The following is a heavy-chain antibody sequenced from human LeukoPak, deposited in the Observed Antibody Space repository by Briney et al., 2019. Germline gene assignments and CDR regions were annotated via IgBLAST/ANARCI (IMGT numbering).Heavy chain of an antibody. CDR3: ARQSRLEKAAARLHFDY. CDR2: IYYSWST. V-gene: IGHV4-39*01. D-gene: IGHD6-13*01. Sequence: SGTLSLTCTVSGGSINTGTYYWVWIPQPPGKGLEWFGSIYYSWSTYHNPSRKRRVTISVATYMNQFSLNLSSVTAADTAVYYCARQSRLEKAAARLHFDYWGQGTLVTVSS. J-gene: IGHJ4*02. CDR1: GGSINTGTYY.